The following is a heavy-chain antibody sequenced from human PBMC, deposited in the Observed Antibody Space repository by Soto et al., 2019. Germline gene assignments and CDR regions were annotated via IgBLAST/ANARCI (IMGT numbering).Heavy chain of an antibody. CDR2: IKSKTDGGTT. CDR3: TTDPYGDYETYFDC. Sequence: EVQLVESGGGLVKPGGSLRLSCAASGFTFSNAWMSWVRQAPGKGLEWVGRIKSKTDGGTTDYAAPVKGRFTISRDDSKNTLYLQMNSLKTEDTAVYYCTTDPYGDYETYFDCWGQGTLVTVSS. D-gene: IGHD4-17*01. CDR1: GFTFSNAW. J-gene: IGHJ4*02. V-gene: IGHV3-15*01.